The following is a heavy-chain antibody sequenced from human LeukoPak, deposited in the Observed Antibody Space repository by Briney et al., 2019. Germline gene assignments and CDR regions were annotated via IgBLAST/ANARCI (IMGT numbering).Heavy chain of an antibody. J-gene: IGHJ4*02. D-gene: IGHD2-15*01. CDR3: TPAARLGY. CDR2: IKSKTDGGTT. V-gene: IGHV3-15*01. CDR1: GFTFSNAW. Sequence: GGSLRLSWAASGFTFSNAWMSWVRQAPGKGVERVGRIKSKTDGGTTDYAAPVKGRFTVSRDDSKNTLYLQMNSLKTEDTAVYYCTPAARLGYWGQGTLVTVSS.